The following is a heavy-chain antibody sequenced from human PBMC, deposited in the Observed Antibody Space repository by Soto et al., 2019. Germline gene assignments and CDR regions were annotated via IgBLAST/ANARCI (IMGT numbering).Heavy chain of an antibody. CDR2: IRSKAYGGTT. CDR1: GFTFGDYA. J-gene: IGHJ4*02. D-gene: IGHD6-6*01. CDR3: TQQKAARPPHFDY. Sequence: HPGGSLRLSCTASGFTFGDYAMSWFRQAPGKGLEWVGFIRSKAYGGTTGYAASVKGRFTISRDDSKSIAYLQMNSLKTEDTAVYYCTQQKAARPPHFDYWGQGTLVTVSS. V-gene: IGHV3-49*03.